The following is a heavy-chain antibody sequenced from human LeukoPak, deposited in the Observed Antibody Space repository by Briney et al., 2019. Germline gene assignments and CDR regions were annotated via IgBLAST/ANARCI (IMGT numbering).Heavy chain of an antibody. J-gene: IGHJ4*02. CDR1: GGSISSGGYY. D-gene: IGHD3-10*01. CDR3: ARGPRGLLWFGEPIGPPDY. V-gene: IGHV4-31*03. Sequence: SETLSLTCTVSGGSISSGGYYWSWIRQHPGKGLEWIGYIYYSGSTYYNPSLKSRVTISVDTSKNQFSLKLSSVTAADTAVYYCARGPRGLLWFGEPIGPPDYWGQGTLVTVSS. CDR2: IYYSGST.